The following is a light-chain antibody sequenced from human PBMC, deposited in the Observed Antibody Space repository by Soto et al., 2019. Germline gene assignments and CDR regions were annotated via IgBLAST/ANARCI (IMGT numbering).Light chain of an antibody. J-gene: IGLJ1*01. Sequence: QSVLTQPPSAYGTPGQRVTISCSGSSSNIGSNYVYWYQQLPGTAPKLLIYSNNQRPSGVPDRFSGSKSGTSASLAISGLRSEDEADYYCAAWDDSLSGYVFGTGTQLTVL. CDR1: SSNIGSNY. CDR3: AAWDDSLSGYV. CDR2: SNN. V-gene: IGLV1-47*02.